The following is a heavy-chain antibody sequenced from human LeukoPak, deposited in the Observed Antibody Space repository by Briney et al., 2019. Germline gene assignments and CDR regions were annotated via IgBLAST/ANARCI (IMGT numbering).Heavy chain of an antibody. CDR3: ARVYYDSSGYLDY. J-gene: IGHJ4*02. CDR1: GGTFSSYA. Sequence: SVKVSCKASGGTFSSYAISWVRQAPGQGLEWMGGIIPIFGTANYAQKFQGRVTVTADESTSTAYMELSSLRSEDTAVYYCARVYYDSSGYLDYWGQGTLVTVSS. D-gene: IGHD3-22*01. V-gene: IGHV1-69*13. CDR2: IIPIFGTA.